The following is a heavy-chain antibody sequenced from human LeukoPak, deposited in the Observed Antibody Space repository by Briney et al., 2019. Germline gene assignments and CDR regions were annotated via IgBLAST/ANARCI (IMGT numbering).Heavy chain of an antibody. V-gene: IGHV4-38-2*01. D-gene: IGHD6-13*01. CDR1: GYSISSGYY. CDR3: ARGEQQLAIDY. Sequence: SETLSLTCAVSGYSISSGYYWGWIRQPPGKGLEWIGSIYHSGRTYYNPSRKSRVTISVDTSKNQFSLKLSSVTAADTAVYYCARGEQQLAIDYWGQGTLVTVSS. J-gene: IGHJ4*02. CDR2: IYHSGRT.